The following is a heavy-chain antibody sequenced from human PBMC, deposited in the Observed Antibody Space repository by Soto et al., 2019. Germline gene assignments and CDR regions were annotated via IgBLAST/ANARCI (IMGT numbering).Heavy chain of an antibody. J-gene: IGHJ6*03. CDR1: GFTFDDYA. Sequence: EVQLVESGGGLVQPGRSLRLSCAASGFTFDDYAMHWVRQAPGKGLEWVSGISWNSGSIGYADSVKGRFTISRDNAKNSLYLQRNRLRAEDTALYYCAKGRTTENGVLARDDYYYMDVWGKGTTVTVSS. CDR3: AKGRTTENGVLARDDYYYMDV. V-gene: IGHV3-9*01. CDR2: ISWNSGSI. D-gene: IGHD2-8*01.